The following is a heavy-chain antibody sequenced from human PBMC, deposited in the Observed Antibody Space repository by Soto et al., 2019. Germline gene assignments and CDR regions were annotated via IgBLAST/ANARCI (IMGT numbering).Heavy chain of an antibody. CDR2: IYSDDRT. J-gene: IGHJ3*02. V-gene: IGHV3-53*01. CDR1: GFTVSSNY. D-gene: IGHD3-3*01. Sequence: GGSLRLSCAASGFTVSSNYMNWVRQAPGKGLEWVSVIYSDDRTYYADSVKGRFTISRDNSKNTVYLQLNSLRAEDTAAYYCTRERFLEWLVGVRFWAFDNWGQGTMVTVSS. CDR3: TRERFLEWLVGVRFWAFDN.